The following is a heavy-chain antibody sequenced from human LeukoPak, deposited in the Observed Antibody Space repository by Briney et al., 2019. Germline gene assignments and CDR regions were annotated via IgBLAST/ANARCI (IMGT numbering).Heavy chain of an antibody. CDR2: INHDGRET. J-gene: IGHJ4*02. Sequence: GGSLRLTCLGSGFNFRYFWMSWVRQAPGKGLEWVANINHDGRETYYADSVKGRFTISRDNSKSTLFLQMDSLSAEDTAVYYCAKDLPPYYDSSGVDYWGQGTLVTVSS. D-gene: IGHD3-22*01. CDR3: AKDLPPYYDSSGVDY. CDR1: GFNFRYFW. V-gene: IGHV3-7*03.